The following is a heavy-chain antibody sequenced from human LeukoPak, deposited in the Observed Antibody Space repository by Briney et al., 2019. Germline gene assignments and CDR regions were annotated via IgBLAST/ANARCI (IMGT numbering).Heavy chain of an antibody. D-gene: IGHD6-13*01. CDR1: GGSFSGYY. Sequence: TSETLSLTCAVDGGSFSGYYWSWIRQPPGKGLEWIGEINHSGSTNYNPSLKSRVTISVDTSKNQFSLKLSSVTAADTAVYYFAGSSWYSWHFDYWGQGTLVTVSS. CDR2: INHSGST. CDR3: AGSSWYSWHFDY. J-gene: IGHJ4*02. V-gene: IGHV4-34*01.